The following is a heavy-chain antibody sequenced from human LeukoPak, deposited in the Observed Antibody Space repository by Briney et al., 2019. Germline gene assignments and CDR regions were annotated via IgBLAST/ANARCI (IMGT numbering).Heavy chain of an antibody. CDR2: IYYSGST. CDR3: ARDGAYYYDSSGYYYTYFDY. CDR1: GGSISSYY. J-gene: IGHJ4*02. Sequence: SETLSLTCTVSGGSISSYYWSWIRQPPGKGLEWIAYIYYSGSTNYNPSLKSRVTISVDTSKNQFSLKLSSVTAADTAVYYCARDGAYYYDSSGYYYTYFDYWGQGTLVTVSS. V-gene: IGHV4-59*01. D-gene: IGHD3-22*01.